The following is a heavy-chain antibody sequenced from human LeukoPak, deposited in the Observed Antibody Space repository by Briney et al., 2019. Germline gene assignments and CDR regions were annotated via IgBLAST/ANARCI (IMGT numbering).Heavy chain of an antibody. CDR3: ARAAIAAARIYYYMDV. CDR2: ISIGNTYI. CDR1: GFTFSRYS. Sequence: KAGGSLRLSCAASGFTFSRYSMNWVRQAPGKGLEWVSSISIGNTYIYYADSVKGRFTISRDNAENSLYLQMNSLRAEDTAVYYCARAAIAAARIYYYMDVWGKGTTVTVSS. D-gene: IGHD6-13*01. J-gene: IGHJ6*03. V-gene: IGHV3-21*01.